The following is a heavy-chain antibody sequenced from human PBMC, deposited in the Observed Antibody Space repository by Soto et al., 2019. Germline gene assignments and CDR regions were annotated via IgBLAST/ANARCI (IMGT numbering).Heavy chain of an antibody. J-gene: IGHJ5*02. D-gene: IGHD6-19*01. Sequence: QVTLKESGPVLVKPTETLTLTCTVSGFSLSNARMGVSWIRQPPGKALECLAHIFSNDEKSYSTSLKSKLTLSKNTTKRQVVLSMTNMDPVDTATYYCARRRSGWFLFVPWGQGTLVTVSS. CDR3: ARRRSGWFLFVP. CDR1: GFSLSNARMG. CDR2: IFSNDEK. V-gene: IGHV2-26*01.